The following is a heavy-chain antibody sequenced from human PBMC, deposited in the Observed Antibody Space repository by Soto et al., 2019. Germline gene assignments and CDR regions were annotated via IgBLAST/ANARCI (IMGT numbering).Heavy chain of an antibody. CDR2: INHSGST. Sequence: SELLSVSCAVYGGSFSGYYWSWIRQPPGKGLEWIGEINHSGSTNYNPSLKSRVTISVDTSKNQFSLKLSSVTAADTAVYYCARGHRTIIVVAKLVWFDPRGQGTLVTVTS. J-gene: IGHJ5*02. V-gene: IGHV4-34*01. CDR3: ARGHRTIIVVAKLVWFDP. D-gene: IGHD3-22*01. CDR1: GGSFSGYY.